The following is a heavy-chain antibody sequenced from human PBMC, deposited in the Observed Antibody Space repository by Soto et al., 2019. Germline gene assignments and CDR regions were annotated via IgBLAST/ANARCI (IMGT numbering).Heavy chain of an antibody. V-gene: IGHV1-69*04. CDR3: GTSHGSGYRAFDY. CDR2: VNPIVSMS. D-gene: IGHD3-10*01. Sequence: QVQLVQSGAEVKRPGSSVKVSCKASGDTFNFYSINWVRQAPGLGLEWMGRVNPIVSMSNYAHRFQGRVTMTADKSTSTAYLDLSGLRSEDTAIYYCGTSHGSGYRAFDYWGQGALVTVSS. J-gene: IGHJ4*02. CDR1: GDTFNFYS.